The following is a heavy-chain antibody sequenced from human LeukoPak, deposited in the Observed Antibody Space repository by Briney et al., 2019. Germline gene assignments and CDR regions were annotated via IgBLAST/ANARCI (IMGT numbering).Heavy chain of an antibody. D-gene: IGHD3-3*01. CDR1: GFTFSSYW. CDR2: ISGSGGST. V-gene: IGHV3-23*01. CDR3: AKDPGFLEWLLYFDY. Sequence: GGSLRLSCAASGFTFSSYWMSWVRQAPGKGLEWVSAISGSGGSTYYADSVKGRFTISRDNSKNTLYLQMNSLRAEDTAVYYCAKDPGFLEWLLYFDYWGQGTLVTVSS. J-gene: IGHJ4*02.